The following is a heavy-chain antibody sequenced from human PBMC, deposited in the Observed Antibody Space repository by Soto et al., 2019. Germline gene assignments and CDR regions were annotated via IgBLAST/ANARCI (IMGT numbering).Heavy chain of an antibody. CDR3: ARSHLYYDSSGYPDY. J-gene: IGHJ4*02. D-gene: IGHD3-22*01. CDR1: GFTFSDYY. V-gene: IGHV3-11*01. Sequence: PGGSLRLSCAASGFTFSDYYMSWIRQAPGKGLEWVSYISSSGSTIYYADSVKGRFTISRDNAKNSLYPQMNSLRAEDTAVYYCARSHLYYDSSGYPDYWGQGTLVTVSS. CDR2: ISSSGSTI.